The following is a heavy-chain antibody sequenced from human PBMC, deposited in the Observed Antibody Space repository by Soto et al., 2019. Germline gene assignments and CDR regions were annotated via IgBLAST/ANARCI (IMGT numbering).Heavy chain of an antibody. CDR2: INAGNGNT. Sequence: ASVKVSCKASGYTFTSYAMHWVRQAPGQRLEWMGWINAGNGNTKYSQKFQGRVTITRDTSASTAYMELSSLRSEDTAVYYCAREESYGSGSYQSRYYGMDVWGQVTTVTVSS. J-gene: IGHJ6*02. V-gene: IGHV1-3*01. D-gene: IGHD3-10*01. CDR1: GYTFTSYA. CDR3: AREESYGSGSYQSRYYGMDV.